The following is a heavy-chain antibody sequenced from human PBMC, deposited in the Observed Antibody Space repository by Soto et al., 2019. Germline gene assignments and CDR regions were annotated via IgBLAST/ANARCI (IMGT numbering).Heavy chain of an antibody. Sequence: SSGTLSLTCTFSGGAIRCYFLSWVPEPPGEALEWIGYIYYSGSTNYNPSLKSRVTIPVDTSKNQFSLKLSSVTAADTAVYYCAREGYYDSSGYYPNWFDPWGQGTLVTVSS. CDR1: GGAIRCYF. CDR3: AREGYYDSSGYYPNWFDP. V-gene: IGHV4-59*01. CDR2: IYYSGST. D-gene: IGHD3-22*01. J-gene: IGHJ5*02.